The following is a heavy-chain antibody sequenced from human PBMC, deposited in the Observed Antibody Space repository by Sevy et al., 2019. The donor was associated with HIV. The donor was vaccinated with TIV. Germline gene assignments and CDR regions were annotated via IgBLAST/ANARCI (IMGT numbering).Heavy chain of an antibody. CDR1: GFTFSSYA. D-gene: IGHD2-2*01. CDR2: ISSNGGST. V-gene: IGHV3-64D*06. Sequence: GGSLRLSCSASGFTFSSYAMHWVRQAPGKGLEYVSAISSNGGSTYYADSVKGRFTISRDNSKNTLYLQMSSLRAEDTVVYYCLKVLTSPKGFNEHCSSTSCYFGSFDLWGRGTLVTVSS. J-gene: IGHJ2*01. CDR3: LKVLTSPKGFNEHCSSTSCYFGSFDL.